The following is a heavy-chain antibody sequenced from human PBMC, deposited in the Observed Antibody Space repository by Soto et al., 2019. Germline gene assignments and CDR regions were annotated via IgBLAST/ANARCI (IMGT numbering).Heavy chain of an antibody. V-gene: IGHV3-21*01. J-gene: IGHJ6*02. D-gene: IGHD3-9*01. CDR1: GFTFSSYS. Sequence: PGGSLRLSCAASGFTFSSYSMNWVRQAPGKGLEWVSSISSSSSYIYYADSVKGRFTISRDNAKNSLYLQMNSLRAEDTAVYYCARETDYDILTGYYKNYGMDVWGQGTTVTVSS. CDR3: ARETDYDILTGYYKNYGMDV. CDR2: ISSSSSYI.